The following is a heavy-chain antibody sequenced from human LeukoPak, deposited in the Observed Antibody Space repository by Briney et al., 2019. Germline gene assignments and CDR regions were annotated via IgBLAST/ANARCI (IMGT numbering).Heavy chain of an antibody. Sequence: SVKVSCKASGGTFSSCAISWVRQAPGQGLEWMGGIIPIFGTANYAQKFQGRVTITADKSTSTAYMELSSLRSEDTAVYYCARRRGIGYCSSTSCPGNWFDPWGQGTLVTVSS. D-gene: IGHD2-2*01. CDR3: ARRRGIGYCSSTSCPGNWFDP. V-gene: IGHV1-69*06. CDR2: IIPIFGTA. CDR1: GGTFSSCA. J-gene: IGHJ5*02.